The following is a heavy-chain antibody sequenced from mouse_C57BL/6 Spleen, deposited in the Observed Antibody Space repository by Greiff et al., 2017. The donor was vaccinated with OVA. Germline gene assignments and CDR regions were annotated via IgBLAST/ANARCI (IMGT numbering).Heavy chain of an antibody. V-gene: IGHV3-6*01. CDR2: ISYDGSN. CDR1: GYSITSGYY. D-gene: IGHD2-1*01. J-gene: IGHJ2*01. Sequence: DVQLVESGPGLVKPSQSLSLTCSVTGYSITSGYYWNWIRQFPGNKLEWMGYISYDGSNNYNPSLKNRISITRDTSKNQFFLKLNSVTTEDTATYYCARGGIYYGKDYFDYWGQGTTLTVSS. CDR3: ARGGIYYGKDYFDY.